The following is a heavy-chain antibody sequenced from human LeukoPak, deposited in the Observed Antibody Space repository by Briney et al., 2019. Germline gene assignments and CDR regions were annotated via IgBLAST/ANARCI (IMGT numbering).Heavy chain of an antibody. CDR2: INHSGST. CDR3: ARGRITMVRGVLDY. D-gene: IGHD3-10*01. CDR1: GGSFSGYY. Sequence: SETLSLTCVVYGGSFSGYYWSWIRQPPGKGLEWIGEINHSGSTNYNPSLKSRVTISVDTSKNQFSLKLSSVTAADTAVYYCARGRITMVRGVLDYWGQGTLVTVSS. J-gene: IGHJ4*02. V-gene: IGHV4-34*01.